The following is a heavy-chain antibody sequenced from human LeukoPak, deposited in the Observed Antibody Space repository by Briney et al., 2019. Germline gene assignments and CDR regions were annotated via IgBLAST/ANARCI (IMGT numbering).Heavy chain of an antibody. Sequence: SETLSLTCTVSGGSISSYYWSWIRQPPGKGLEWIGYIYNSGSTNYNPSLKSRVTISVDTSKNQFSLKLSSVTAADTAVYYCARRRTYYYDSSGPWYFDLWGRGTLVTVSS. V-gene: IGHV4-59*01. J-gene: IGHJ2*01. CDR1: GGSISSYY. D-gene: IGHD3-22*01. CDR2: IYNSGST. CDR3: ARRRTYYYDSSGPWYFDL.